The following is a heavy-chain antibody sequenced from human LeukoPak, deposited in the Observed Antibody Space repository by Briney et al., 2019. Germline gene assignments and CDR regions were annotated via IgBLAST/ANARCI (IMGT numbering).Heavy chain of an antibody. D-gene: IGHD3-22*01. CDR3: ARAAPDYYDSSQDAFDI. Sequence: GGSLRLSCAASGFTFSDYYMSWIRQAPGKGLEWVSYISSSGSTIYYADSVKGRFTISRDNAKNSLYLQMNSLRAEDTAVFYCARAAPDYYDSSQDAFDIWGQGTMVTVSS. CDR2: ISSSGSTI. CDR1: GFTFSDYY. V-gene: IGHV3-11*01. J-gene: IGHJ3*02.